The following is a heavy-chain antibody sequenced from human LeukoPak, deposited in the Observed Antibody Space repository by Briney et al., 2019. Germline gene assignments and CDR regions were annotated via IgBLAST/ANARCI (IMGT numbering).Heavy chain of an antibody. CDR2: VHLSGAS. J-gene: IGHJ4*02. D-gene: IGHD1-26*01. CDR1: GGSILTTNW. Sequence: TLSLNCAVSGGSILTTNWWSWVRQPPGKGLEGIGEVHLSGASNYNPSLKSRVNMSIDKSKNQLSLELTSVTAADTAIYYCTRESGAFSPFGFWGQGTLVTVSS. CDR3: TRESGAFSPFGF. V-gene: IGHV4-4*02.